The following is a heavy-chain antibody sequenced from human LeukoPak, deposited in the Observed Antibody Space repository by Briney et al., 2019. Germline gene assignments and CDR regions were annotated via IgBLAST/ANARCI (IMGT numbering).Heavy chain of an antibody. V-gene: IGHV4-30-2*01. D-gene: IGHD1-26*01. J-gene: IGHJ2*01. CDR1: GGSISSGGCY. Sequence: PSETLSLTCTVSGGSISSGGCYWSWIRQPPGKGLEWIGYIYHSGSTYYNPSLKSRVTISVDRSKNQFSLKLSSVTAADTAVYYCARGGSYSFYWYFDLWGRGTLVTVSS. CDR3: ARGGSYSFYWYFDL. CDR2: IYHSGST.